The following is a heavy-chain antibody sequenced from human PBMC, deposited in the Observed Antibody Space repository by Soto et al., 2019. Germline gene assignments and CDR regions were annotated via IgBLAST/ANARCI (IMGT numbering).Heavy chain of an antibody. CDR3: ARYYYGSGSLNWFDP. CDR2: ISAYNGNT. V-gene: IGHV1-18*01. Sequence: ASVKVSCKASGYTFTSYGISWVRQAPGQGLEWMGWISAYNGNTNYAQKLQGRVTMTTDTSTSTAYMELRSLRSDDTAVYYCARYYYGSGSLNWFDPWGQGTLVTVSS. J-gene: IGHJ5*02. CDR1: GYTFTSYG. D-gene: IGHD3-10*01.